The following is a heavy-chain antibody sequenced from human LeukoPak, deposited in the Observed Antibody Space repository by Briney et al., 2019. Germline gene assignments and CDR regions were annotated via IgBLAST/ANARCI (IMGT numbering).Heavy chain of an antibody. J-gene: IGHJ4*02. D-gene: IGHD5-18*01. Sequence: ASVTVSCKASGYTFTSYYMHWVRQAPGQGLEWMGLINPSGGSTSYAQKFQGRVTMTRDTSTSTVYMELSSLRSEDTAVYYCARDRIWDTAMVLGHFDYWGQGTLVTVSS. CDR3: ARDRIWDTAMVLGHFDY. CDR1: GYTFTSYY. CDR2: INPSGGST. V-gene: IGHV1-46*01.